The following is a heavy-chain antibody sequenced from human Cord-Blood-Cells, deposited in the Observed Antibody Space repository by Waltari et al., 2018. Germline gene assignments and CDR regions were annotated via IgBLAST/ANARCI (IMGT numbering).Heavy chain of an antibody. CDR2: IYYSGST. J-gene: IGHJ3*02. Sequence: QLQLQESGPGLVKPSETLSLTCTVSGGSISSRSYYWGWIRQPPGKGLEWIGSIYYSGSTYYNPSLKRRVTISVDTSKNQFSLKLSSVTAADTAVYYCARHVSAHFFYCTNGVCYAFDIWGQGTMVTVSS. CDR3: ARHVSAHFFYCTNGVCYAFDI. V-gene: IGHV4-39*01. CDR1: GGSISSRSYY. D-gene: IGHD2-8*01.